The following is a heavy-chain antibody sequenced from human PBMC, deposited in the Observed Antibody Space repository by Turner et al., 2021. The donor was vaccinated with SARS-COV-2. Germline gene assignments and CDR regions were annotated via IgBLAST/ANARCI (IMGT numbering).Heavy chain of an antibody. V-gene: IGHV1-46*03. D-gene: IGHD3-10*01. Sequence: QVQLVQSGAEVKKPGASVKVSCKASGYIFINYYIHWVRQAPGQGLEWVGISNPSGGGTRYAQKFRGRVTMTRDTSTSTVSMELSSLRSEDTAVYYCARGELWSFSSYDNWGKGTLVTVSA. CDR1: GYIFINYY. CDR2: SNPSGGGT. CDR3: ARGELWSFSSYDN. J-gene: IGHJ4*02.